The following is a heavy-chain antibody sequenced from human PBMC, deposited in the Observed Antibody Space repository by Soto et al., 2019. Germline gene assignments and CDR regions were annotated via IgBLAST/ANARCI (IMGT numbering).Heavy chain of an antibody. Sequence: QVQLVQSGDEVKKPGASVKVSCEASGYIFVNYGIAWVRQAPGQGLEWMGWISPYTGNTHSATKVQGRLTMTTDTSPSTAYMDLGSLTSDDTAVYYCVMVDNYVTPTPQDVWGQGTTVTVSS. CDR2: ISPYTGNT. CDR3: VMVDNYVTPTPQDV. CDR1: GYIFVNYG. J-gene: IGHJ6*02. V-gene: IGHV1-18*01. D-gene: IGHD3-16*01.